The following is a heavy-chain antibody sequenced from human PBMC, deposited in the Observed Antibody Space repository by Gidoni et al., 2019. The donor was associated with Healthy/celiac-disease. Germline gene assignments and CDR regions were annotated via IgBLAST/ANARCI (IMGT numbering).Heavy chain of an antibody. CDR1: GGSFSGYY. D-gene: IGHD3-10*01. CDR3: ARVVGSGSYRARRHYGMDV. J-gene: IGHJ6*02. Sequence: QVQLQQWGAGLLKPSETLSLTCAVYGGSFSGYYWIWIRQPPGKGLEWIGEINQSGSTNYNPSLKSRVTISVDTSKNQCSLKLSSVTAADTAVYYCARVVGSGSYRARRHYGMDVWGQGTTVTVSS. V-gene: IGHV4-34*01. CDR2: INQSGST.